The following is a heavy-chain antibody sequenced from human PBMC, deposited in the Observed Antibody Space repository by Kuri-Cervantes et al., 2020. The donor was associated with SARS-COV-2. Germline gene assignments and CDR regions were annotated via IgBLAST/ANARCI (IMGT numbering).Heavy chain of an antibody. V-gene: IGHV3-9*01. D-gene: IGHD2/OR15-2a*01. CDR3: TTLLLGY. J-gene: IGHJ4*02. CDR2: ISWNSGSI. CDR1: GFTFDDYA. Sequence: SLKISCAASGFTFDDYAMHWVRQAPGKGLEWVSGISWNSGSIGYADSVKGRFTISRDNAKNSLYLQMNSLKTEDTAVHYCTTLLLGYWGQGTLVTVSS.